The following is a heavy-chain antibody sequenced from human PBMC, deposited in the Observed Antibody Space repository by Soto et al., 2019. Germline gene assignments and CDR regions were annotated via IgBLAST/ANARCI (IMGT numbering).Heavy chain of an antibody. D-gene: IGHD6-19*01. CDR3: ARVAGSGWYDA. CDR2: AYPRGIA. CDR1: GGYIVSGVYS. Sequence: PSETLSLTCAVSGGYIVSGVYSWIWNRQPPGKGLEWIGTAYPRGIAYYDTSLKSRVTISLDLSKNQFSLNLNSVTAAETAVYYCARVAGSGWYDAWGQGTLVTVSS. V-gene: IGHV4-30-2*01. J-gene: IGHJ5*02.